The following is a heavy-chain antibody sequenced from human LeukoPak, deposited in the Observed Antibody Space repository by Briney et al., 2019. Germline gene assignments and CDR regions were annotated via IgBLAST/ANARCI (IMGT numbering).Heavy chain of an antibody. V-gene: IGHV4-34*01. D-gene: IGHD6-13*01. CDR3: ARGSWYYAWFDP. CDR1: GGSFSGYY. Sequence: SETLSLTCAVYGGSFSGYYWSWIRQPPGKGLELIGEINHSGSTNYNPSLKSRVTISVDTSKTQFSLKLSSVTAADTAVYYCARGSWYYAWFDPWGQGTLVTVSS. J-gene: IGHJ5*02. CDR2: INHSGST.